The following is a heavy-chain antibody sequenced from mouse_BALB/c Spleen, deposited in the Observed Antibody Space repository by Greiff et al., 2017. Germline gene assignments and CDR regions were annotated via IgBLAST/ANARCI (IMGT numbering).Heavy chain of an antibody. V-gene: IGHV7-3*02. D-gene: IGHD2-14*01. J-gene: IGHJ3*01. Sequence: EVQVVESGGGLVQPGGSLRLSCATSGFTFTDYYMSWVRQPPGTALEWLGFIRNKANGYTTEYSASVKGRFTISRDNSQSILYLQMNTLRAEDSATYYCARDRYDGAYWGQGTLVTVSA. CDR3: ARDRYDGAY. CDR1: GFTFTDYY. CDR2: IRNKANGYTT.